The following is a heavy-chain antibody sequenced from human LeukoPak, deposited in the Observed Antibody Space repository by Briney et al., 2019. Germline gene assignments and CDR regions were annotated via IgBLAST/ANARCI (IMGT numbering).Heavy chain of an antibody. CDR3: AREGGYCGGDCYKAPTAFGI. D-gene: IGHD2-21*02. J-gene: IGHJ3*02. CDR2: INPNSGGT. CDR1: EYTFTAYY. Sequence: GASVKVSCKASEYTFTAYYIHWVRQAPGQGLEWMGWINPNSGGTTYAQKFQGRVTMTRDTSISTAYMELSRLTSDDTAVYYCAREGGYCGGDCYKAPTAFGIWGQGAMVTVSS. V-gene: IGHV1-2*02.